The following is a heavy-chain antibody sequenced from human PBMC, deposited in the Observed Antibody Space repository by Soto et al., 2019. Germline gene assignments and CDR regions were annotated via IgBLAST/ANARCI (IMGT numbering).Heavy chain of an antibody. V-gene: IGHV3-73*01. CDR2: IRSKVNSYAT. D-gene: IGHD5-18*01. J-gene: IGHJ6*02. CDR1: GFTFSGSA. Sequence: PGGSLRLSCAASGFTFSGSAMHWVRQASGKGLEWVGRIRSKVNSYATAYAASVKGRFTISRDDSKNTAYLQMNSLKTEDTAVYYCASDTARDYYGIDVWGQGTTVTVSS. CDR3: ASDTARDYYGIDV.